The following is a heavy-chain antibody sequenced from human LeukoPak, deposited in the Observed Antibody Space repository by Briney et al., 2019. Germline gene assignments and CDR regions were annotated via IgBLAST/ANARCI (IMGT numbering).Heavy chain of an antibody. V-gene: IGHV1-46*01. CDR1: GYTFTSYY. CDR2: INPSGGST. CDR3: ARDPEAYWELTSLDY. D-gene: IGHD3-10*01. J-gene: IGHJ4*02. Sequence: ASVKVSCKASGYTFTSYYMHWVRQAPGQGLEWMGIINPSGGSTSYAQKFQGRVTMTRDTSTSTVYMELSSLSSEDTAVYYCARDPEAYWELTSLDYWGQGTLVTVSS.